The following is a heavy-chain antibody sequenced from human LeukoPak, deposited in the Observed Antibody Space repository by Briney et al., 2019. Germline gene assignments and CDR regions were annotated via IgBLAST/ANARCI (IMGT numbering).Heavy chain of an antibody. CDR2: IYPGDSDT. Sequence: GESLKISCKGSGYSFTSYWIGWVRQMPGKGLEWMGIIYPGDSDTRYSPSFQGQVTISADKSISTAYLQWSSLKASDTAMYYCARRRPTVVPADITLIAFDIWGQGTMVTVSS. D-gene: IGHD2-2*01. J-gene: IGHJ3*02. CDR1: GYSFTSYW. V-gene: IGHV5-51*01. CDR3: ARRRPTVVPADITLIAFDI.